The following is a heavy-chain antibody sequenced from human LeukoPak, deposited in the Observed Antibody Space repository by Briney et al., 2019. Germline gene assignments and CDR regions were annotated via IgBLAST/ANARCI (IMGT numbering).Heavy chain of an antibody. CDR2: INPKTGGT. Sequence: ASVKVSCKASGYIFTGHYMSWVRQAPGQGLEWMGRINPKTGGTNFAQNFQGRVTMTRDTSISTGYMELTRLRPDDTAVYYCARVGDGLNDAFDIWGQGTMVTVSS. D-gene: IGHD5-24*01. CDR3: ARVGDGLNDAFDI. CDR1: GYIFTGHY. J-gene: IGHJ3*02. V-gene: IGHV1-2*06.